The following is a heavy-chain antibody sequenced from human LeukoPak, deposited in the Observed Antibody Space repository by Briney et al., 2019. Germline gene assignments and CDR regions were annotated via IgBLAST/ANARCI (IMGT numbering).Heavy chain of an antibody. CDR1: GFTFGDYA. Sequence: GGSLRLSCAASGFTFGDYAMHWVRQAPGKGLEWVSGISWNSGSICYADSVKGRFTISRDNAKNSLYLQMNSLRAEDTALYYCAKDISPYSSSWYDYWGQGTLVTVSS. CDR3: AKDISPYSSSWYDY. J-gene: IGHJ4*02. CDR2: ISWNSGSI. V-gene: IGHV3-9*01. D-gene: IGHD6-13*01.